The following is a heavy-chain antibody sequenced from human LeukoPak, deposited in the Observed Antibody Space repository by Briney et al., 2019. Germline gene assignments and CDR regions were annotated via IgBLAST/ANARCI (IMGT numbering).Heavy chain of an antibody. J-gene: IGHJ4*02. Sequence: SETLSLTCTVSDGSITNYDWSWVRQPPGKGLEFIGHVHYSGTANYNPSLRSRVTISIDTSKKHFFLKLKSVTAADTAVYYCARGYGDFRVEGRYFHSWGQGTLATVSS. CDR3: ARGYGDFRVEGRYFHS. CDR1: DGSITNYD. CDR2: VHYSGTA. D-gene: IGHD4-17*01. V-gene: IGHV4-59*01.